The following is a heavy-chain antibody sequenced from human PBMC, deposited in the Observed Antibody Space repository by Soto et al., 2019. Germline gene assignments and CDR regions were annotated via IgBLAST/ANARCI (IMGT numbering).Heavy chain of an antibody. V-gene: IGHV1-69*01. CDR1: GGTFSSYA. J-gene: IGHJ6*02. D-gene: IGHD3-9*01. CDR3: ARDQQRYYDILTGYYPRDYDYYGMDV. Sequence: QVQLVQSGAEVKKPGSSVKVSCKASGGTFSSYAISWVRQAPGQGLEWMGGIIPIFGTANYAQKFQGRVTITADESTSTAYMELSSLRSEDTAVYYCARDQQRYYDILTGYYPRDYDYYGMDVWGQGTTVTVSS. CDR2: IIPIFGTA.